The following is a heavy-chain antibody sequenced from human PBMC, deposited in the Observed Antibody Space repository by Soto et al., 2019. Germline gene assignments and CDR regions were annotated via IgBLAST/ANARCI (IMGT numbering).Heavy chain of an antibody. CDR1: GFTFSSYS. D-gene: IGHD3-10*01. CDR3: ARDFIRPKGLWFGTPYYFDY. CDR2: ISSSSSYI. Sequence: EVQLVESGGGLVKPGGSLRLSCAASGFTFSSYSMNWVRQAPGKGLEWVSSISSSSSYIYYADSVKGRFTISRDNAKNSLYLQMNSLRAEDTAVYYCARDFIRPKGLWFGTPYYFDYWGQGTLVTVSS. J-gene: IGHJ4*02. V-gene: IGHV3-21*01.